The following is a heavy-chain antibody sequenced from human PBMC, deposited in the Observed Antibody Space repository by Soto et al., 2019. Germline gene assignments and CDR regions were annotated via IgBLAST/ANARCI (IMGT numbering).Heavy chain of an antibody. Sequence: GGSFTLSCAASGFSLSTHDMIWVRQAPGKGLEWVSDISGDGDSTYYADSVKGRFTISRDKANNTVSLQMISLRGEDTAVYYCAREAPVAGTNYFDLWGQGTLVTVSS. V-gene: IGHV3-23*01. CDR1: GFSLSTHD. CDR3: AREAPVAGTNYFDL. D-gene: IGHD6-19*01. CDR2: ISGDGDST. J-gene: IGHJ4*02.